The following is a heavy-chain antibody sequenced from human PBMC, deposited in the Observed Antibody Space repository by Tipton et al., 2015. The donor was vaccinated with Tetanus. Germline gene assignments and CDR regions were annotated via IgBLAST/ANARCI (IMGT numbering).Heavy chain of an antibody. CDR2: FDPEDDEI. D-gene: IGHD4-17*01. CDR1: GHTLTDLS. Sequence: QVQLVQSGAEVKKPGASVKVSCKVSGHTLTDLSMHWVRQAPGKGLEWMGGFDPEDDEIIYAQKFQDRVTMTRDTSTSTVYMELSSLRSEDTAVYYCARDRGHGDYSFYFDYWGQGTLVTVSS. J-gene: IGHJ4*02. CDR3: ARDRGHGDYSFYFDY. V-gene: IGHV1-24*01.